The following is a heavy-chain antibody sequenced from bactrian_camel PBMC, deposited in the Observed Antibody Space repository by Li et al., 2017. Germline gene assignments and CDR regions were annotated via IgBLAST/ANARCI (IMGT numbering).Heavy chain of an antibody. CDR2: INSGGGTT. V-gene: IGHV3S40*01. J-gene: IGHJ4*01. CDR1: GFTFNTYY. CDR3: AADTSGVYSDSPPSGS. D-gene: IGHD4*01. Sequence: VQLVESGGGLVQPGGSLRLSCAATGFTFNTYYMSWVRQAPGKGLEWVSTINSGGGTTYYADSVKGRFTISRDNAKNILYLQMNSLKPEDTAVYYCAADTSGVYSDSPPSGSWGQGTQVTVS.